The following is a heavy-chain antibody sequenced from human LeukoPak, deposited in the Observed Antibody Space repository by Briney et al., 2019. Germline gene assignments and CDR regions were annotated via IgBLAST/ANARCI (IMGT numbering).Heavy chain of an antibody. CDR3: ASRSGGTFYYMDV. Sequence: SVKVSCKVSGGTFSSYAISWVRQAPGQGLEWMGGIIPIFGTANYAQKFQGRVTITADESTSTAYMELSSLRSEDTAVYYCASRSGGTFYYMDVWGKGTTVTISS. D-gene: IGHD2-15*01. CDR2: IIPIFGTA. J-gene: IGHJ6*03. CDR1: GGTFSSYA. V-gene: IGHV1-69*13.